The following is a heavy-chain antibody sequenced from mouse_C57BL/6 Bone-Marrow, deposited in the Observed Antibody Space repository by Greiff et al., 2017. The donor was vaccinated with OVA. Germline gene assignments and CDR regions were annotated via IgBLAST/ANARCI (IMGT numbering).Heavy chain of an antibody. CDR2: IYPGDGDT. Sequence: VQLKESGPELVKPGASVKISCKASGYAFSSSWMNWVKQRPGQGLEWIGRIYPGDGDTNYNGKFKGQATLTADKSSSTAYMQLSSLTSEDSAVYDGARRGNYCGRGWYFDVWGTGTTVTVSS. V-gene: IGHV1-82*01. CDR1: GYAFSSSW. J-gene: IGHJ1*03. CDR3: ARRGNYCGRGWYFDV. D-gene: IGHD1-1*01.